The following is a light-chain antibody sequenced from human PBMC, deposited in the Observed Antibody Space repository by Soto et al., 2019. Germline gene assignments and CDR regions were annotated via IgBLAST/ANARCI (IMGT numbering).Light chain of an antibody. J-gene: IGLJ1*01. CDR2: GVT. Sequence: QSALTQPASVSGSPGQSITISCTGTSSDIGSYNFVSWYQQYPGKAPKLMIYGVTNRPPGVSDRFSGSKTGNTASLTISGLQAEDEAAYYCFSHRSGNSHVFGTGTKVTVL. CDR3: FSHRSGNSHV. V-gene: IGLV2-14*01. CDR1: SSDIGSYNF.